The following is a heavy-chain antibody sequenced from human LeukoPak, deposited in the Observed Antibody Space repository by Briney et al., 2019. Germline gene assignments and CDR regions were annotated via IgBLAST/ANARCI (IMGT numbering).Heavy chain of an antibody. Sequence: PVGSLRLSCAASGFTFSSYSMNWVRQAPGKGLEWVSSISSSSSYISYADSVKGRFTISRDNAKNSLYLQMNSLRAEDTAVYYYARDHIAAANDAFDIWGQGTMVTVSS. CDR1: GFTFSSYS. CDR3: ARDHIAAANDAFDI. CDR2: ISSSSSYI. V-gene: IGHV3-21*01. D-gene: IGHD6-13*01. J-gene: IGHJ3*02.